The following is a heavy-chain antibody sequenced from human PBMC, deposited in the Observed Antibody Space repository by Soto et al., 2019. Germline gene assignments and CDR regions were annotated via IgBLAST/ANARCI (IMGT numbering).Heavy chain of an antibody. CDR1: GGTFSNSA. CDR2: IIPLFGTA. D-gene: IGHD3-22*01. V-gene: IGHV1-69*12. Sequence: QVQLVQSGAEVKKPGSSVKVSCKASGGTFSNSAINWVRQAPGQGLEWMGGIIPLFGTANYAQKFQGSVKITADESTSTACMELSSLRSEDTAVYYCATDDVTYYYGSSGSYRLDYWGQGTLVTVSS. J-gene: IGHJ4*02. CDR3: ATDDVTYYYGSSGSYRLDY.